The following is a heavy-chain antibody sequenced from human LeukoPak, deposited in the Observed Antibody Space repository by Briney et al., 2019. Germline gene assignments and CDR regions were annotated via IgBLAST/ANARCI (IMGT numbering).Heavy chain of an antibody. D-gene: IGHD5-24*01. V-gene: IGHV4-38-2*02. CDR2: ISHSGST. J-gene: IGHJ4*02. Sequence: SETLSLTCTVSGSSISSSYYGAWIRQPPGKGLEWIATISHSGSTYYNPSLKSRVTISADTSQNQHSLRLNSVTVADTAVYYCARGNTVMATFDYWGQGTPVTVSS. CDR1: GSSISSSYY. CDR3: ARGNTVMATFDY.